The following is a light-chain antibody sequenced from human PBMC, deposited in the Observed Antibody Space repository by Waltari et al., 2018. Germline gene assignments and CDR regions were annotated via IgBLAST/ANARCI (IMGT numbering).Light chain of an antibody. CDR3: QVWDRSTKDV. Sequence: SFELTQPLSVSVALGQTARIPCGGDNNGNKNVHWYQKKPGQAPVLVIYRDDNRPSGIPERFSGSNSGNTATLTISRAQAGDEADYYCQVWDRSTKDVFGPGTKVTVL. J-gene: IGLJ1*01. CDR2: RDD. V-gene: IGLV3-9*01. CDR1: NNGNKN.